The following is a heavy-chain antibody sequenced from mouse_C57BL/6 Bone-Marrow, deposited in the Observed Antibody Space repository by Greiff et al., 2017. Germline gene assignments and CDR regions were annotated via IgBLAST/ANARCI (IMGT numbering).Heavy chain of an antibody. CDR3: VRDRVRESSYAMDY. J-gene: IGHJ4*01. CDR2: IRSKSSNYAT. Sequence: EVMLVESGGGLVQPKGSLKLSCAASGFTFNTYAMHWVRQAPGKGLEWVARIRSKSSNYATYYADSVKDRFTISRDDSQSMLYLQMNNLKTEDTAMYYCVRDRVRESSYAMDYWGQGTSVTVSS. CDR1: GFTFNTYA. V-gene: IGHV10-3*01. D-gene: IGHD2-2*01.